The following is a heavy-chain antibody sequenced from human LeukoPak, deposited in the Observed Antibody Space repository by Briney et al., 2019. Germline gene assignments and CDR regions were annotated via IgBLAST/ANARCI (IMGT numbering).Heavy chain of an antibody. J-gene: IGHJ6*03. CDR1: GFTFSTYN. Sequence: PGGSLRLSCGGSGFTFSTYNMHWVRQAPGKGLEWVSYISSSSDKIYYADSVKGRFTISRDNAKNSLYLQMNSLRAEDTAVYYCAKDGDPVYYYYMDVWGKGTTVTISS. CDR2: ISSSSDKI. CDR3: AKDGDPVYYYYMDV. V-gene: IGHV3-48*01.